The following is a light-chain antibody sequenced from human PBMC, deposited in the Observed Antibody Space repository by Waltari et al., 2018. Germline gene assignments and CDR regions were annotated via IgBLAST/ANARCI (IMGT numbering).Light chain of an antibody. J-gene: IGLJ3*02. CDR1: SNDVGGYNS. Sequence: QSALTQPASVSGSPGQSVTIFCTGTSNDVGGYNSVSWYQEHPGQAPKLLIFEVTKRPSGVSNRFSGSKSANTASLTISGLQAEDEADYYCCSYAGSGTLVFGGGTKLTVL. V-gene: IGLV2-23*02. CDR2: EVT. CDR3: CSYAGSGTLV.